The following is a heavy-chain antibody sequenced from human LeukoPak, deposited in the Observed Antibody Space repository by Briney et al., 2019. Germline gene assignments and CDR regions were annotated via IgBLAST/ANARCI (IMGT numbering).Heavy chain of an antibody. CDR3: AKQVVLMVYAPCDY. V-gene: IGHV3-23*01. CDR1: AFRFSSYG. D-gene: IGHD2-8*01. J-gene: IGHJ4*02. CDR2: ISGSGGST. Sequence: GGSLRLSCAASAFRFSSYGMHWVRQAPGKGLEWVSAISGSGGSTYYADSVKGRFTISRDNSKNTLYLQMNSLRAEDTAVYYCAKQVVLMVYAPCDYWGQGTLVTVSS.